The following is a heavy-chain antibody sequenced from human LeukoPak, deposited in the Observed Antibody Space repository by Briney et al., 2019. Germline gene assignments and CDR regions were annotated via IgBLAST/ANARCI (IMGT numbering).Heavy chain of an antibody. CDR2: IIPIFGTA. CDR1: GGTFSSYA. V-gene: IGHV1-69*13. CDR3: ARSPGPDIRGGYFDY. Sequence: GASVKISCKASGGTFSSYAISWVRQAPGQGLEWMGGIIPIFGTANYAQKFQGRVTITADESTSTAYMELSSLRSEDTAVYYCARSPGPDIRGGYFDYWGQGTLVTVSS. J-gene: IGHJ4*02. D-gene: IGHD5-12*01.